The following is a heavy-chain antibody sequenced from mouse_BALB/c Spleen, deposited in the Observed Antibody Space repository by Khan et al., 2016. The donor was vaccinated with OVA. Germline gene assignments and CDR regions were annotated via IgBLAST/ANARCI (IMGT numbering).Heavy chain of an antibody. CDR3: ARHNYGPFAY. V-gene: IGHV5-9-3*01. CDR1: GFTFSTYA. J-gene: IGHJ3*01. CDR2: ISSGGDYT. Sequence: EVELVESGGGLVKPGGPLKLSCTTSGFTFSTYAMSWVRQTPEKRLEWVATISSGGDYTYYPDSVKGRFTISRANAKSTLSLQMSSLRSEDTAMYFCARHNYGPFAYWGQGTLVTVSA. D-gene: IGHD1-1*01.